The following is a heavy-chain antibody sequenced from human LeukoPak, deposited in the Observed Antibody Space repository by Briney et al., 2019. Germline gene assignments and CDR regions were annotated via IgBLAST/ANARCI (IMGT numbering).Heavy chain of an antibody. J-gene: IGHJ4*02. CDR1: GYTLTDHY. CDR2: INPNSGVA. V-gene: IGHV1-2*06. Sequence: GASVKVSCKASGYTLTDHYIHRVRQAPGQGLEWMGRINPNSGVANYAQKFQGRVTMTRDTSISTAYMELSSLTSDDTAVYYCARGAAVGQTRDYWGQGTLVTVSS. D-gene: IGHD6-13*01. CDR3: ARGAAVGQTRDY.